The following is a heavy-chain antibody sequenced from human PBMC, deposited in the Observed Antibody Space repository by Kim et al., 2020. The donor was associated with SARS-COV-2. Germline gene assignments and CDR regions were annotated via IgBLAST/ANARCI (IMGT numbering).Heavy chain of an antibody. CDR3: ARGAGTLKNYYYYYYMDV. J-gene: IGHJ6*03. Sequence: VKGRFTISRENAKNSLYLQMNSLRAGDTAVYYCARGAGTLKNYYYYYYMDVWGKGTTVTVSS. D-gene: IGHD6-19*01. V-gene: IGHV3-13*01.